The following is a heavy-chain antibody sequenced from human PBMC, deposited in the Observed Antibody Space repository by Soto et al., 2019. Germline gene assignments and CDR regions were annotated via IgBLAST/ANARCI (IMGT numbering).Heavy chain of an antibody. CDR2: ISTNGQDT. J-gene: IGHJ4*02. V-gene: IGHV3-23*01. CDR1: GFTVSSQS. CDR3: ARDRWDIVVVVAATPSSFSFDY. Sequence: EVQLLESGGGLVQPGGSLRLSCAASGFTVSSQSMTWVRQPPGKGLEWVSHISTNGQDTLYADSVKGRFTISRDTSSNILYLQMNSLRAEDTAVYYCARDRWDIVVVVAATPSSFSFDYWGQGTLVTVSS. D-gene: IGHD2-15*01.